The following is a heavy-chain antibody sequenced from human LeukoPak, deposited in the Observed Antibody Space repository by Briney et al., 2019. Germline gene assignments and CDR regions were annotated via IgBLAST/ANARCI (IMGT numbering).Heavy chain of an antibody. CDR1: GGSFSGYY. CDR3: ARDLFVYYDSSGYYLSDY. V-gene: IGHV4-34*01. J-gene: IGHJ4*02. D-gene: IGHD3-22*01. CDR2: INHSGST. Sequence: PSETLSLTCAVYGGSFSGYYWSWTRQPPGKGLEWIGEINHSGSTNYNPSLKSRVTISVDTSKNQFSLKLSSVTAADTAVYYCARDLFVYYDSSGYYLSDYWGQGTLVTVSS.